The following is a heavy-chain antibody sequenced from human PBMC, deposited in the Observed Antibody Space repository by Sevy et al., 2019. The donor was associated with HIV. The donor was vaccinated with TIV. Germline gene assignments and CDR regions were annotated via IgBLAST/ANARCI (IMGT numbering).Heavy chain of an antibody. CDR2: ITAYKGNT. D-gene: IGHD2-15*01. CDR3: ARDMGWQLLLFGMDI. V-gene: IGHV1-18*01. Sequence: ASVKVSCKASGYTFDNYGISWVRQAPGQGLKWMGWITAYKGNTNYAQNLQGRVTMTTDTSTSTAYMELTNLRSGDTAVYYCARDMGWQLLLFGMDIWGQGTTVTVSS. J-gene: IGHJ6*01. CDR1: GYTFDNYG.